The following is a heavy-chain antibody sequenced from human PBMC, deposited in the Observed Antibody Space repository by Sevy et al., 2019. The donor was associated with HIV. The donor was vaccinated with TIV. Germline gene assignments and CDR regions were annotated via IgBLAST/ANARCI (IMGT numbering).Heavy chain of an antibody. D-gene: IGHD3-22*01. CDR3: ATTKDYYEDNGDPFDY. V-gene: IGHV1-24*01. CDR2: FDPEDGET. CDR1: GSTLTNLS. J-gene: IGHJ4*02. Sequence: ASVKVSCKVSGSTLTNLSMHWVRQAPGKGREWMGTFDPEDGETIYAQKFQVRVTMTEDTSTDTAYMELSSLRSEDTAVYYCATTKDYYEDNGDPFDYWGQGTLVTVSS.